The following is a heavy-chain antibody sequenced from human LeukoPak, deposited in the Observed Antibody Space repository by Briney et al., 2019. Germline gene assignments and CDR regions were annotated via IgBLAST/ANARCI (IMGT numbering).Heavy chain of an antibody. CDR3: ARGREKTTPGVFDI. V-gene: IGHV4-39*07. CDR2: IYYSGST. CDR1: GGSISSSSYY. Sequence: SETLSLTCTVSGGSISSSSYYWGWIRQPPGKGLEWIGSIYYSGSTYYNPSLKSRVTISVDTSKNQFSLKLSSVTAADTAVYYCARGREKTTPGVFDIWGQGTMVTVSS. D-gene: IGHD4-17*01. J-gene: IGHJ3*02.